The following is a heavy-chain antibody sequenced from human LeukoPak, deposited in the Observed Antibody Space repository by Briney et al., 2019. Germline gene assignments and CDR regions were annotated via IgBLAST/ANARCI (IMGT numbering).Heavy chain of an antibody. Sequence: GGSLRLSWEASGFTFSSYEMNWVRQAPGKGLEWVSYISDRGTTKYYADSVKGRVTISRDNAKKSLYLQMNSLRAEDTAVYYCVRDHSGWSLDPWGQGTLVTVSS. V-gene: IGHV3-48*03. CDR3: VRDHSGWSLDP. CDR2: ISDRGTTK. CDR1: GFTFSSYE. D-gene: IGHD6-19*01. J-gene: IGHJ5*02.